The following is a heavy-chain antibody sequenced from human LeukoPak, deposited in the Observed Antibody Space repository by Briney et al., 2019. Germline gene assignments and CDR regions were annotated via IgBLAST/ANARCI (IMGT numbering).Heavy chain of an antibody. Sequence: GGSLRLSCAASGFRFKDFAMSWLRQAPGKGLEWVSGINWNGGSTYYGDSVKGRFTISRDNAKSSLYLQMNSLRAEDTALYHCARVRGSGTYAPLDYWGQGTLVTVSS. D-gene: IGHD1-26*01. CDR1: GFRFKDFA. V-gene: IGHV3-20*01. CDR2: INWNGGST. CDR3: ARVRGSGTYAPLDY. J-gene: IGHJ4*02.